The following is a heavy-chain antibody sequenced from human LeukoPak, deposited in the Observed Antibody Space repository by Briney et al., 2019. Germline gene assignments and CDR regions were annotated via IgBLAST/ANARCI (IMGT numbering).Heavy chain of an antibody. D-gene: IGHD3-3*01. CDR2: ISGSGGST. Sequence: GGSLRLSCVTSGFRFNDHWMTWVRQAPGKGLEWVSAISGSGGSTYYADSVKGRFTISRDNSKNTLYLQMNSLRAEDTAVYYCAKGRTGVDYDFWSGYLNDAFDIWGQGTMVTVSS. CDR1: GFRFNDHW. CDR3: AKGRTGVDYDFWSGYLNDAFDI. V-gene: IGHV3-23*01. J-gene: IGHJ3*02.